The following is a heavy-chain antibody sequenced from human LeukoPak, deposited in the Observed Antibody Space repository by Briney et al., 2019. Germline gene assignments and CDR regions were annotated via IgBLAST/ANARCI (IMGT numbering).Heavy chain of an antibody. Sequence: PGGSLRLSCAASGFTFSSYGMHWVRQAPGKGLEWVAVISYDGSNKYYADSVKGRFTISRDNSKITLYLQMNSLRAEDTAVYYCAKAFYGGNSGYSDYWGQGTLVTVSS. CDR1: GFTFSSYG. CDR3: AKAFYGGNSGYSDY. D-gene: IGHD4-23*01. J-gene: IGHJ4*02. V-gene: IGHV3-30*18. CDR2: ISYDGSNK.